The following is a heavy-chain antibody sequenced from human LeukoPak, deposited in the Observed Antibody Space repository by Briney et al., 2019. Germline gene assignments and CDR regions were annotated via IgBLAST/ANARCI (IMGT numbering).Heavy chain of an antibody. CDR3: AHTYDSSDLNAFDI. J-gene: IGHJ3*02. Sequence: ESGPTLVNPTQTLTLTCTFSGFSLSTRGVGVGWIRQPPGKALEWLALIYWNDDKRYSPSLKSRLTITKDTSKNQVVLTMTNMDPVDTATYYCAHTYDSSDLNAFDIWGQGTMVTVSS. CDR1: GFSLSTRGVG. D-gene: IGHD3-22*01. V-gene: IGHV2-5*01. CDR2: IYWNDDK.